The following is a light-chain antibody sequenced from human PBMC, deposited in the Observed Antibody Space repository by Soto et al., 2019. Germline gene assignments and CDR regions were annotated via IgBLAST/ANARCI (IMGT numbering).Light chain of an antibody. J-gene: IGKJ3*01. Sequence: EIVMTQSPATLSVSPGERATLSCRASQSVSSNLAWYQQKPGQAPRLLIYDASPRATGIPARFSGSGSGTEFTLTISSLQSEDFGVYYCQQYNIWPFTFGPGTKVDI. CDR3: QQYNIWPFT. V-gene: IGKV3-15*01. CDR2: DAS. CDR1: QSVSSN.